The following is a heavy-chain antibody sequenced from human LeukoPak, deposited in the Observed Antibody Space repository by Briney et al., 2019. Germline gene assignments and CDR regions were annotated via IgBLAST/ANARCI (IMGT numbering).Heavy chain of an antibody. D-gene: IGHD4-17*01. CDR1: GGTFSSYA. V-gene: IGHV1-69*13. Sequence: GASVKVSCKASGGTFSSYAISWVRQAPGQGLEWMGGIIPIFGTANYAQKFQGRVTITADESTSTAYKELSSLRSEDTAVYYCARQRRRATVTTLTSSVDYGMDVWGKGTTVTVSS. CDR3: ARQRRRATVTTLTSSVDYGMDV. CDR2: IIPIFGTA. J-gene: IGHJ6*04.